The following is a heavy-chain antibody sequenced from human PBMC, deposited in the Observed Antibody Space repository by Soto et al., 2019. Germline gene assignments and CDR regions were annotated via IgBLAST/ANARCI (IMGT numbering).Heavy chain of an antibody. Sequence: QVQLQESGPGLVKPSQTLSLTCTVSGGSISSGDYYWSWIRQPPGKGLEWIGYIYYSGSTYYTPSLKSRVTISVDMSNKQRTLKISCGKDEDTAVYYCVRDGRRGVMDVWGQGPKVTVSS. CDR3: VRDGRRGVMDV. V-gene: IGHV4-30-4*01. J-gene: IGHJ6*02. CDR1: GGSISSGDYY. D-gene: IGHD3-10*01. CDR2: IYYSGST.